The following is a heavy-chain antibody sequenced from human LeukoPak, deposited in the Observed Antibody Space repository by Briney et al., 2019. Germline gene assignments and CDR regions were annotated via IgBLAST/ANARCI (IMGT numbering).Heavy chain of an antibody. J-gene: IGHJ4*02. V-gene: IGHV4-61*02. CDR2: IYTSGST. CDR3: ARNSYGDYIDY. D-gene: IGHD4-17*01. Sequence: SETLSLTCTVSGGSISSGSYYWSWIRQPAGKGLEWIGRIYTSGSTNYNPSLKSRVTISVDTSKNQFSLKLSSVTAADTAVYCCARNSYGDYIDYWGQGTLVTVSS. CDR1: GGSISSGSYY.